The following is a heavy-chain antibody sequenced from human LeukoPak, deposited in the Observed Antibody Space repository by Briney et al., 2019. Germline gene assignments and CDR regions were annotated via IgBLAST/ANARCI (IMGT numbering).Heavy chain of an antibody. CDR1: GFTFSDYY. CDR3: ARLHYDFRSGSLNGFDP. D-gene: IGHD3-3*01. Sequence: GGSLRLSCAASGFTFSDYYMSWIRQAPGKGLEWVSYISSCCSTIYYADPVKGRFTISRDNAKNSLYLQMNSLRAEDTAVYYCARLHYDFRSGSLNGFDPWGQGTLVTVSS. V-gene: IGHV3-11*01. CDR2: ISSCCSTI. J-gene: IGHJ5*02.